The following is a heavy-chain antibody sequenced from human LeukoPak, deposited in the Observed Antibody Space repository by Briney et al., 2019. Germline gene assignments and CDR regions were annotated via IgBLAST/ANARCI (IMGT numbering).Heavy chain of an antibody. CDR1: GYTFTSYG. J-gene: IGHJ4*02. D-gene: IGHD1-26*01. Sequence: ASVKVSCKASGYTFTSYGISWVRQAPGQGLEWMGWISAYNGNTNYAQKLQGRVTMTTDTSTSTAYMELRSLRSDDTAVYYCARGTLVGATLGGNDYWGQGTLVTVSS. CDR3: ARGTLVGATLGGNDY. V-gene: IGHV1-18*01. CDR2: ISAYNGNT.